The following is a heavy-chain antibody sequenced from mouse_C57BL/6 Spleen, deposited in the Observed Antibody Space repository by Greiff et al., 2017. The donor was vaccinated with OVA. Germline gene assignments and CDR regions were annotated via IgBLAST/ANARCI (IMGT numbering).Heavy chain of an antibody. D-gene: IGHD1-1*01. CDR1: GYTFTSYW. Sequence: QVQLQQSGAELAKPGASVKLSCKASGYTFTSYWMHWVNQRPGQGLEWIGYINPSSGYTKYNQKFKDKATLTADKSSSTAYMQLSSLTYEDSAVYYCARALDYYVSSPPGCAYWGQGTLVTVSA. J-gene: IGHJ3*01. CDR3: ARALDYYVSSPPGCAY. V-gene: IGHV1-7*01. CDR2: INPSSGYT.